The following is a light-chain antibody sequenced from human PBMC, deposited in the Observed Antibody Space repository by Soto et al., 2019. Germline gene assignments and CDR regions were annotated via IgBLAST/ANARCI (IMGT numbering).Light chain of an antibody. CDR3: QQCFSTPLLT. Sequence: DIPMTQSPSSLSASVGDRVTITCRASQSISTFLNWYQQKPGKAPKLLIYGASNLESGVPSTFSGSGSGTDFTLTISSLQPEDFATCYCQQCFSTPLLTFGGGTKVEIK. V-gene: IGKV1-39*01. CDR1: QSISTF. J-gene: IGKJ4*01. CDR2: GAS.